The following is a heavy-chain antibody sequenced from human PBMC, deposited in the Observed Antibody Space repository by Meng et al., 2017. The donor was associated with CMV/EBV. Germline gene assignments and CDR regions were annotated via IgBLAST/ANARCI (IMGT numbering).Heavy chain of an antibody. CDR3: ARLFEKYSSSSGRHYYYYGMDV. Sequence: SETLSLTCTVSGGSISSSSYYWGWIRQPPGKGLEWIGSIYYSGSTYYNPSLKSRVTISVDTSKNQFSLKLSSVTAADTAVYYCARLFEKYSSSSGRHYYYYGMDVWGQGTTVTVSS. D-gene: IGHD6-6*01. CDR1: GGSISSSSYY. V-gene: IGHV4-39*01. J-gene: IGHJ6*02. CDR2: IYYSGST.